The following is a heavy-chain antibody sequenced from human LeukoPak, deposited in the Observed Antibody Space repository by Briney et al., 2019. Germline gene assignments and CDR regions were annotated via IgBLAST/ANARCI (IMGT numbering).Heavy chain of an antibody. J-gene: IGHJ4*02. D-gene: IGHD3-9*01. V-gene: IGHV1-24*01. CDR1: GYTLTELS. CDR2: FDPENGET. Sequence: GASVKVSCKVSGYTLTELSMHWVRQAPGKGLEWMGGFDPENGETIYAQKFQGRVTMTEDTSTDTAYMELSSLRSEDTAVYYCATSCYDILTGYRPLAYWGQGTLVTVSS. CDR3: ATSCYDILTGYRPLAY.